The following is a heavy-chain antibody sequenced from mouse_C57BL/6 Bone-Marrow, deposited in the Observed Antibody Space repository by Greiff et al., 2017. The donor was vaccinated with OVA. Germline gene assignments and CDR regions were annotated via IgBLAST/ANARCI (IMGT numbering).Heavy chain of an antibody. CDR1: GYTFTSYW. CDR3: AIGSPTVVESLNAMDY. J-gene: IGHJ4*01. CDR2: IHPSDSDT. D-gene: IGHD1-1*01. Sequence: VQLQQPGAELVKPGASVKVSCKASGYTFTSYWMHWVKQRPGQGLEWIERIHPSDSDTNYNQKFKGKATLTVDKSSSTAYMQLSSLTSEDSAVYYCAIGSPTVVESLNAMDYWGQGTSVTVSS. V-gene: IGHV1-74*01.